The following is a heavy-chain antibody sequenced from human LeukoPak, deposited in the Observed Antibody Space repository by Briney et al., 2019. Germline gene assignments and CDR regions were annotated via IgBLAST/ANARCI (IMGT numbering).Heavy chain of an antibody. J-gene: IGHJ4*02. Sequence: SETLSLTCTVSGGSISSSSYYWGWIRQPPGKGLEWIGSIYYSGSTYYNPSLKSRVTISADTSKNQFSLKLSSVTAADTAVFYCARGGVDCGGECYNDWGQGTLVGVSS. CDR2: IYYSGST. V-gene: IGHV4-39*07. CDR1: GGSISSSSYY. CDR3: ARGGVDCGGECYND. D-gene: IGHD2-21*01.